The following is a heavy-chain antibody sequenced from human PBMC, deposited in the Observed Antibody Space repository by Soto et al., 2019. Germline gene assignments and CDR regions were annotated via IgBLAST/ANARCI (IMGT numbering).Heavy chain of an antibody. CDR2: ISSSGSTI. D-gene: IGHD2-2*01. V-gene: IGHV3-11*01. Sequence: QVQLVESGGGLIKPGGSLRLSCAASGFTFSDYYMSWIRQAPGKGLEWVSYISSSGSTIYYADSVKGRFTISRDNAKNSLYLQMNSLRAEDTAVYYCARDPGYCSSTSCYNWFDPWGQGTLVTVSS. J-gene: IGHJ5*02. CDR1: GFTFSDYY. CDR3: ARDPGYCSSTSCYNWFDP.